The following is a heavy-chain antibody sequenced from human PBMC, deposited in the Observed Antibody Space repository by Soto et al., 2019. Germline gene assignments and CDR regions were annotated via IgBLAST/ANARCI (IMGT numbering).Heavy chain of an antibody. V-gene: IGHV3-23*01. D-gene: IGHD1-26*01. CDR3: AKLSGYDYYYYIDV. CDR1: GETSSGWA. CDR2: ITGSGGST. Sequence: RVACGAGGETSSGWAMNCVRQAPGKGLEWVSAITGSGGSTYYVDSVKGRFTISRDNSKNTLHLQMNSLRAEDSAVYYCAKLSGYDYYYYIDVWGKGTTVTVSS. J-gene: IGHJ6*03.